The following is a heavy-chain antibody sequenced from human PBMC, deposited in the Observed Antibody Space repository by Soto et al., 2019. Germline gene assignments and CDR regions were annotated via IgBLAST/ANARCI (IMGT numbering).Heavy chain of an antibody. J-gene: IGHJ4*02. CDR2: IKADGSGT. CDR1: GFTFSRTW. CDR3: ARAAQFNYGGNSGFDY. V-gene: IGHV3-74*01. Sequence: WGSLRLSCAASGFTFSRTWRHWFRQDPGNRLECVSGIKADGSGTTYADCVKGRFTISRDTATNTLYLQMTSLRAEDTAVYYSARAAQFNYGGNSGFDYWGQGTKVTVSS. D-gene: IGHD3-16*01.